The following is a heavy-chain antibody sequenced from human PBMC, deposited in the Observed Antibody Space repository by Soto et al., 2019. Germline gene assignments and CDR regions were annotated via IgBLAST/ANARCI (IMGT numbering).Heavy chain of an antibody. V-gene: IGHV4-59*01. CDR2: IYFNGNT. J-gene: IGHJ4*02. CDR1: SASFSKYY. CDR3: ASVTFGGVVLAH. D-gene: IGHD3-16*01. Sequence: SETLSLTFTVSSASFSKYYWSWIRQPPGKGLEWIGYIYFNGNTNYNPSLKRRVTISIDTSKKQISLNLTSVTDADTAVYYCASVTFGGVVLAHWGQGTLVTVS.